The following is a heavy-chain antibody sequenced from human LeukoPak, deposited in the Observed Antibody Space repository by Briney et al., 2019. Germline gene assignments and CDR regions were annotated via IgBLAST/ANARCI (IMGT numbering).Heavy chain of an antibody. J-gene: IGHJ4*02. D-gene: IGHD3-22*01. Sequence: ASVKVSCKASGYTFTSYDINWVRQATGQGLEWVGWMNPNSGNTGYAQRFQGRVTMTRNTSISTAYMELSSLRSEDTAVYYCARVGRYYDSSGYYYDYWGQGTLVTVSS. CDR2: MNPNSGNT. CDR1: GYTFTSYD. V-gene: IGHV1-8*01. CDR3: ARVGRYYDSSGYYYDY.